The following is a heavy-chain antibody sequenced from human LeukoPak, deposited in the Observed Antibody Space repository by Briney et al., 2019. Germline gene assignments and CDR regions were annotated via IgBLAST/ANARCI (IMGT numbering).Heavy chain of an antibody. V-gene: IGHV1-2*02. J-gene: IGHJ4*02. D-gene: IGHD6-19*01. Sequence: ASVKVSCKASGYTFTGYYMHWVRQAPGQGLEWMGWINPNSGGTNYAQKFQGRVTMTRDTSISTAYMELSRLRSDDTAVYYCARASIRARAVAAVSYWGQGTLVTVSS. CDR1: GYTFTGYY. CDR3: ARASIRARAVAAVSY. CDR2: INPNSGGT.